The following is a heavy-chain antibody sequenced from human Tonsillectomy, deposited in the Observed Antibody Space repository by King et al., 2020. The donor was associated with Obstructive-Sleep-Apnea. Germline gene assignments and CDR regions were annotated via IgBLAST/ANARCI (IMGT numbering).Heavy chain of an antibody. CDR1: GFTFSSYA. CDR3: ARTYCSGGSCYSPYYFDY. CDR2: ISGGGSST. D-gene: IGHD2-15*01. J-gene: IGHJ4*02. Sequence: QLVQSGGGLVQPGGSLRLSCAASGFTFSSYAMSWVRQAPGKGLEWVSAISGGGSSTYYADSVKGRFTISRDNSENTLYLQVNGLRAEDTAIYYCARTYCSGGSCYSPYYFDYWGQGTLVTVSS. V-gene: IGHV3-23*04.